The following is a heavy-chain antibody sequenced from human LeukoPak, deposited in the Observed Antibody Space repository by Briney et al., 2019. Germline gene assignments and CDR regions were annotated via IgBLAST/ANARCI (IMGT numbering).Heavy chain of an antibody. Sequence: PGGSLRLSCAASGFTFSSYGMPWVRQAPGKGLEWVAFIRYDGSNKYYADSVKGRFTISRDNSKNTLYLQMNSLRAEDTAVYYCAKEYYYDSSGPYSGDAFDIWGQGTMVTVSS. V-gene: IGHV3-30*02. CDR2: IRYDGSNK. J-gene: IGHJ3*02. D-gene: IGHD3-22*01. CDR1: GFTFSSYG. CDR3: AKEYYYDSSGPYSGDAFDI.